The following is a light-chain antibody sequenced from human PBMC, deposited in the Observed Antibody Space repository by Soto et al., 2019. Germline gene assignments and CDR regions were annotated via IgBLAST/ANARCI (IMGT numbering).Light chain of an antibody. CDR1: QDIATY. Sequence: DIQMTQSPSSLSASVGNRVTITCQASQDIATYLNWYQQKPGKAPNLLIYDASNLETGVPSRFSGGGSETHFTFTFSKLQPEDIATYYCQQYDNLPPTWTFGQGTKVEIE. J-gene: IGKJ1*01. V-gene: IGKV1-33*01. CDR2: DAS. CDR3: QQYDNLPPTWT.